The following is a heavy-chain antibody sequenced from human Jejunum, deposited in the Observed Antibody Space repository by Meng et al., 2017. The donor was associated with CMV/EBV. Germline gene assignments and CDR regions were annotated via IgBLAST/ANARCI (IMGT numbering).Heavy chain of an antibody. CDR3: VRDNTPPLYGMDV. CDR2: IDDSGST. CDR1: GGTVSSGSNY. J-gene: IGHJ6*02. Sequence: GGTVSSGSNYWSWIRQPEWKGLEWIGGIDDSGSTNYKPTIVSRVTISVDTSKNQFSLKLNSVTAADTAVYYCVRDNTPPLYGMDVWGQGTTVTVSS. V-gene: IGHV4-61*01.